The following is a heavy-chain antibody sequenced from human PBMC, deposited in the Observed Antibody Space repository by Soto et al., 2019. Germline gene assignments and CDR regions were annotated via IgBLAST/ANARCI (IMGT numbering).Heavy chain of an antibody. CDR1: GFTFSSYG. CDR3: ARAPTDDFWSCYHYYYYYMDV. CDR2: IWYDGSNK. D-gene: IGHD3-3*01. Sequence: QVQLVESGGGVVQPGRSLRLSCAASGFTFSSYGMHWVRQAPGKGLEWVAVIWYDGSNKYYADSGMGRITISRDNSKNTLYLHMNSLRAEDTAVYYCARAPTDDFWSCYHYYYYYMDVWGKGTTVTVSS. V-gene: IGHV3-33*01. J-gene: IGHJ6*03.